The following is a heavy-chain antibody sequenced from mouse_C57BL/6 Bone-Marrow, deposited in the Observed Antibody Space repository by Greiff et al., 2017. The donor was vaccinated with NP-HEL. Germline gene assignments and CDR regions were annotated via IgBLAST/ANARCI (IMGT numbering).Heavy chain of an antibody. D-gene: IGHD2-4*01. V-gene: IGHV1-81*01. Sequence: QVQLQQSGAELARPGASVKLSCKASGYTFTSYGISWVKQRTGQGLEWIGEIYPRSGNTYYNEKFKGKATLTADKSSSTAYMELRSLTSEDSAVYFWARDDYGLYWYFDVWGTGTTVTVSS. CDR3: ARDDYGLYWYFDV. CDR1: GYTFTSYG. CDR2: IYPRSGNT. J-gene: IGHJ1*03.